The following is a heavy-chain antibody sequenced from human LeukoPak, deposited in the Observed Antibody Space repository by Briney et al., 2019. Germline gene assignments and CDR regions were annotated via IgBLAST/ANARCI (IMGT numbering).Heavy chain of an antibody. CDR2: ISPPSTYI. CDR1: GFTFSSYS. CDR3: ARESETSGWYDY. Sequence: PGGSLRLSCAASGFTFSSYSMNWVRQTPGKGLEWVSSISPPSTYIYYADSVKGRFTISRDNTRKSLSLQMSSLRSEDTALYYCARESETSGWYDYWGQGTLVTVSS. V-gene: IGHV3-21*04. D-gene: IGHD6-19*01. J-gene: IGHJ4*02.